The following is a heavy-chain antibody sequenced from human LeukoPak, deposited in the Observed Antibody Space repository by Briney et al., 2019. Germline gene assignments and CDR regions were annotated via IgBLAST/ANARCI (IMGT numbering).Heavy chain of an antibody. Sequence: ASVKVSCKTSGYTFSDYFMHWVRQAPGQGLAWVGWINPKSGGANSAQKFQGRVTMNRDTSISTGYMELSSLRADDTAIYYCARGRYGDGFAFFDYWGQGTLVTVSS. CDR2: INPKSGGA. V-gene: IGHV1-2*02. CDR3: ARGRYGDGFAFFDY. J-gene: IGHJ4*02. CDR1: GYTFSDYF. D-gene: IGHD5-24*01.